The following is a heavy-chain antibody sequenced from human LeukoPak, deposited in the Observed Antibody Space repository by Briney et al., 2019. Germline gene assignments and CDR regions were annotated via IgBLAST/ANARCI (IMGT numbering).Heavy chain of an antibody. CDR1: GGSISRYY. CDR3: ARDSQLEWFYS. CDR2: IYYSGST. D-gene: IGHD3-10*01. Sequence: SETLSLTCTVSGGSISRYYWSWIRQPPGKGLEWIGYIYYSGSTNYNPSLKSRVTISVDTSKNQFSLKLSSATAADTAVYYCARDSQLEWFYSWGQGTLVTVSS. V-gene: IGHV4-59*12. J-gene: IGHJ5*01.